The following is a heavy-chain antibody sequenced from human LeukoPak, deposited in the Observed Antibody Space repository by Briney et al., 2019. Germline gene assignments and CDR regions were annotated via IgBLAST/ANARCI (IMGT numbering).Heavy chain of an antibody. CDR2: IDPSDSYT. V-gene: IGHV5-10-1*01. D-gene: IGHD6-19*01. CDR1: GYSFTSYW. Sequence: GESLRISCKGSGYSFTSYWISWVRQMPGKGLEWMGRIDPSDSYTNYSPSFQGHVTISADKSISTAYPQWSSLKASDTAMYYCARQGILAVAGRVNLDYWGQGTLVTVSS. CDR3: ARQGILAVAGRVNLDY. J-gene: IGHJ4*02.